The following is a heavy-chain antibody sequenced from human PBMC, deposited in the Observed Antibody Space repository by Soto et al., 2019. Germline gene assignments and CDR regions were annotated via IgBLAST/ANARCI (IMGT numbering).Heavy chain of an antibody. CDR2: IIPIFGAA. CDR3: ARGSTVVTPSPFGSLDY. Sequence: SVKVSCKASGGTFSSYAISWVRQAPGQGLEWMGGIIPIFGAANYAQKFQGRVTITADESTSTAYMELSSLRSEDTAVYYCARGSTVVTPSPFGSLDYWGQGTLVTSPQ. D-gene: IGHD4-17*01. CDR1: GGTFSSYA. J-gene: IGHJ4*02. V-gene: IGHV1-69*13.